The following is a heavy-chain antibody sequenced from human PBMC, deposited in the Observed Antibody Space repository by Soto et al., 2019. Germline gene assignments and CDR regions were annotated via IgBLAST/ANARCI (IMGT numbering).Heavy chain of an antibody. CDR2: IWYDGSNK. V-gene: IGHV3-33*01. J-gene: IGHJ4*02. CDR3: ARDPPTPVAAPPRY. Sequence: QVQLVESGGGVVQPGRSLRLSCAASGFTFSSYGMHWVRQAPGKGLEWVAVIWYDGSNKYYADSVKGRFTISRDNSKNTLYLQMTSLRAADTAVYYCARDPPTPVAAPPRYWGQGTLFTVSS. D-gene: IGHD2-15*01. CDR1: GFTFSSYG.